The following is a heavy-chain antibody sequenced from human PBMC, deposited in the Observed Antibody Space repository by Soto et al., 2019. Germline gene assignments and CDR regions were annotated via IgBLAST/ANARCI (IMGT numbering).Heavy chain of an antibody. CDR3: ARGISTTRYYYYYGMDV. J-gene: IGHJ6*02. CDR2: INPSGGIT. Sequence: ASVKVSCRASGYTLTSYYLHWVVQAPGQVPEWMGIINPSGGITNDAQKFQDRVTMTSDTSTSTVYMELSSLRSEDTAVYYCARGISTTRYYYYYGMDVWGQGTTVTVSS. V-gene: IGHV1-46*01. CDR1: GYTLTSYY. D-gene: IGHD2-2*01.